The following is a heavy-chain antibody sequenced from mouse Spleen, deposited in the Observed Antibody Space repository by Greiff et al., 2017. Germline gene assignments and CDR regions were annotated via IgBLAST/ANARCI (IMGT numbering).Heavy chain of an antibody. J-gene: IGHJ2*01. CDR3: AKLYYGYYFDY. Sequence: EVKLQESGPGLVKPSQSLSLTCSVTGYSITSGYYWNWIRQFPGNKLEWMGYISYDGSNNYNPSLKNRISITRDTSKNQFFLKLNSVTTEDTATYYCAKLYYGYYFDYWGQGTTLTVSS. CDR2: ISYDGSN. D-gene: IGHD1-1*01. V-gene: IGHV3-6*01. CDR1: GYSITSGYY.